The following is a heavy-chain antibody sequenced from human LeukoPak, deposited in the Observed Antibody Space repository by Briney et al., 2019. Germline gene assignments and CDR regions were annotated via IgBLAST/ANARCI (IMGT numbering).Heavy chain of an antibody. CDR1: GFTFGNYW. D-gene: IGHD5-12*01. Sequence: GSLRLSCVASGFTFGNYWMSWVRQAPGKGLEFVGNIEDDGDQKNYVDSVKGRFTISRDNVKNSLYLQMNSLRVEDTAVYYCARDIIRGQSDFDYWGQGVLVTVSS. CDR3: ARDIIRGQSDFDY. J-gene: IGHJ4*02. V-gene: IGHV3-7*01. CDR2: IEDDGDQK.